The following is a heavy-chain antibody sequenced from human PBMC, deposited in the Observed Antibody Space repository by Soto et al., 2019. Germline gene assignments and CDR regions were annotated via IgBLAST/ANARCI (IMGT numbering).Heavy chain of an antibody. Sequence: GGSLSLSCAASGFTFSSYAMSWVRQAPGKGLEWVSAISGSGGSTYYADSVKGRFTISRDNSKNTLYLQMNSLRAEDTAVYYCAKALVGAIRRGVVDYCGQGTLVTVAS. J-gene: IGHJ4*02. V-gene: IGHV3-23*01. CDR1: GFTFSSYA. CDR2: ISGSGGST. CDR3: AKALVGAIRRGVVDY. D-gene: IGHD1-26*01.